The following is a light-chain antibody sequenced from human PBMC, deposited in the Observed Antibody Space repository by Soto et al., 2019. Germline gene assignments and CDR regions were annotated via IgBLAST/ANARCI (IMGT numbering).Light chain of an antibody. CDR3: QQYNNWPLN. CDR1: QSIRSN. V-gene: IGKV3-15*01. Sequence: EIVMTQSPATLSVSPGERATLSCRASQSIRSNLAWYQQKPGQTPRLLIYVASTRATGIPARFTGSGSGTDFTLTISSLQSEDCAIYYCQQYNNWPLNFGGGTKVEIK. CDR2: VAS. J-gene: IGKJ4*01.